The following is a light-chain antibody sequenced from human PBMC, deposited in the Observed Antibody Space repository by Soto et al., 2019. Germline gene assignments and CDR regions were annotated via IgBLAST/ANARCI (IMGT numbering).Light chain of an antibody. CDR1: SGSVSTSYY. CDR3: VLYMGSGIRV. CDR2: STN. V-gene: IGLV8-61*01. J-gene: IGLJ3*02. Sequence: QTVVTQEPSFSVSPGGTVTLTCGLSSGSVSTSYYPSWYQQTPGQAPRTLIYSTNTRSSGVPDRFSGSILGNKAALTITGAQADDESDYYCVLYMGSGIRVFGGGTKLT.